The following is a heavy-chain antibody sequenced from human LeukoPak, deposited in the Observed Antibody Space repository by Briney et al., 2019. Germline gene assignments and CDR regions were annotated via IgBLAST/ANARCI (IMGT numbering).Heavy chain of an antibody. J-gene: IGHJ3*02. CDR3: ARDFSMVRGVIIDAFDI. Sequence: SETLSLTCTVSGGSISSSSYYWGWIRQPPGKGLEWIGSVYYTGNTYYNPSLKSRVTISVDTSKIQFSLKLTSVTAADTALYYCARDFSMVRGVIIDAFDIWGQGTMVTVSS. D-gene: IGHD3-10*01. CDR2: VYYTGNT. V-gene: IGHV4-39*07. CDR1: GGSISSSSYY.